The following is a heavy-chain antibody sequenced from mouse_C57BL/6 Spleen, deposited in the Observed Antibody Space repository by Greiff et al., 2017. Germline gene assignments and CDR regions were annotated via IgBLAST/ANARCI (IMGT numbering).Heavy chain of an antibody. Sequence: QVQLQQPGAELVKPGASVKMSCKASGYTFTSYWITWVKQRPGQGLEWIGDIYPGSGSTNFNEKFKSKATLTVDTSSSTAYMQLSSLTSEDSAVYYCAKWDYSNYEDFDYWGQGTTLTVSS. CDR3: AKWDYSNYEDFDY. CDR2: IYPGSGST. V-gene: IGHV1-55*01. CDR1: GYTFTSYW. J-gene: IGHJ2*01. D-gene: IGHD2-5*01.